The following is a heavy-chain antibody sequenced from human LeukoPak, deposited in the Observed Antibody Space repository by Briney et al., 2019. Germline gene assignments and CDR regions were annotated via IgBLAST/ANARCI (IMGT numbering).Heavy chain of an antibody. Sequence: ASVKVSCKASGYTFTSYDINWVRQAPGQGLEWMGWMQPNSGNTGYAQKFQGRVTMTRDTSISTAYMELSSLRSEDTAVYYCTRWAGYYSPPFDPWGQGTLVTVSS. CDR2: MQPNSGNT. CDR3: TRWAGYYSPPFDP. CDR1: GYTFTSYD. J-gene: IGHJ5*02. V-gene: IGHV1-8*01. D-gene: IGHD2-21*01.